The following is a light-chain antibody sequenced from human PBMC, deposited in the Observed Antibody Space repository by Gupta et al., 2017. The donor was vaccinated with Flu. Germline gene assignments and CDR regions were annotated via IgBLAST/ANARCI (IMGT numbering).Light chain of an antibody. CDR2: WAS. V-gene: IGKV4-1*01. Sequence: DIVMTQSPDSLTVSLGERATINCKSSQNILYDSNNKNYLAWYQQKPPQPPKLLIYWASTRESGVPDRFSGSGSVSDFTLTIKSLQAEDVAVYYCQEDSHSPFTFGHGTKVEIK. CDR1: QNILYDSNNKNY. CDR3: QEDSHSPFT. J-gene: IGKJ3*01.